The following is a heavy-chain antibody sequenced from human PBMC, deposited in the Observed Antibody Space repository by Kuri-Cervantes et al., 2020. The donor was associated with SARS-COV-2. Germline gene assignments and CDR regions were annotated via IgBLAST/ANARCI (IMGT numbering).Heavy chain of an antibody. CDR3: AQDVSQLGRACRY. Sequence: CAASGFSFSSYAMSWVRQAPGKGLEWVSAISGSGDNTYYADSVKGRFTISRDNSQNTVYLQMNSLRGEDTALYYCAQDVSQLGRACRYWGQGTLVTVSS. D-gene: IGHD6-6*01. CDR1: GFSFSSYA. V-gene: IGHV3-23*01. J-gene: IGHJ4*02. CDR2: ISGSGDNT.